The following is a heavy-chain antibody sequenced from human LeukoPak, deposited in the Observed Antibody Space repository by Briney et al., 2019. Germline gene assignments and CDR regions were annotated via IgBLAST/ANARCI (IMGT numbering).Heavy chain of an antibody. CDR3: ASHIVVVPGGGDWFDP. CDR2: IYYSGST. Sequence: SETLSLTCTVSGGSISSGGYYWSWIRQHPGKGLEWIGYIYYSGSTYYNPSLKSRVTISVDTSKNQFSLKLSSVTAADTAVYYCASHIVVVPGGGDWFDPWGQGTLVTVSS. V-gene: IGHV4-31*03. CDR1: GGSISSGGYY. D-gene: IGHD2-2*01. J-gene: IGHJ5*02.